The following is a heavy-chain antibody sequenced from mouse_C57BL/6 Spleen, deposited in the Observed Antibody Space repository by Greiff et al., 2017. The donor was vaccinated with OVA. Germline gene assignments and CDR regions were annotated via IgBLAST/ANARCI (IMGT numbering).Heavy chain of an antibody. J-gene: IGHJ2*01. CDR1: GFNIKDDY. Sequence: VHVKQSGAELVRPGASVKLSCTASGFNIKDDYMHWVKQRPEQGLEWIGWIDPENGDTEYASKFQGKATITADTSSNTAYLQLSSLTSEDTAVYYCTHYGKGGGYWGQGTTLTVSS. CDR2: IDPENGDT. D-gene: IGHD2-1*01. V-gene: IGHV14-4*01. CDR3: THYGKGGGY.